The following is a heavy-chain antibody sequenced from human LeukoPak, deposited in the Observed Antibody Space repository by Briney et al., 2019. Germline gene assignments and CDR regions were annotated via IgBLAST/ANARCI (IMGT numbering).Heavy chain of an antibody. CDR2: INSDGSST. D-gene: IGHD2-2*01. V-gene: IGHV3-74*01. Sequence: GGSLRLSCAASGFTFSSFWMHWVRQAPGKGLVWVSRINSDGSSTSYADSVKGRFTISRDNSKNTLYLQMNSLRAEDTAVYYCAKDGVPAAKGYYFDYWGQGTLVTVSS. CDR3: AKDGVPAAKGYYFDY. CDR1: GFTFSSFW. J-gene: IGHJ4*02.